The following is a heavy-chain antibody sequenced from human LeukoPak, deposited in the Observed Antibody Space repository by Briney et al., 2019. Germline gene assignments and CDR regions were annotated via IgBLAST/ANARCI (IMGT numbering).Heavy chain of an antibody. CDR3: ARQYYDYNQVDV. V-gene: IGHV5-51*01. CDR2: IYLDDSDT. CDR1: GYSFSTAW. D-gene: IGHD3-3*01. J-gene: IGHJ6*02. Sequence: GESLKISCQGSGYSFSTAWIVLVRQMPGKGLEWMGSIYLDDSDTKYSPSFEGQVTISADKSITTAYVQWRSLKASDTAMYFCARQYYDYNQVDVWGQGTAVTVSS.